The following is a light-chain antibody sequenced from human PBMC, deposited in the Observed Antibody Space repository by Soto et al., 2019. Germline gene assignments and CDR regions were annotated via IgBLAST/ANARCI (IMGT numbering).Light chain of an antibody. V-gene: IGKV3-15*01. CDR3: QQYNSWPQT. J-gene: IGKJ2*01. CDR1: QSVVSN. CDR2: RAS. Sequence: EIVLTQSPATLSVSPGERATISCRASQSVVSNVAWYQQKPGQAPRLFIYRASTRATGIAARLSGSGAGTEYTLTISSRQSEDFAVYSCQQYNSWPQTFGQGTKLEIK.